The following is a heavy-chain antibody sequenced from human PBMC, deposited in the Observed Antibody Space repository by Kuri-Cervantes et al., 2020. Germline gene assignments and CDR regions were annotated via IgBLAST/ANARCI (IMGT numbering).Heavy chain of an antibody. J-gene: IGHJ6*02. CDR3: AGDLEGYDWGGMDV. D-gene: IGHD5-12*01. CDR1: GYTFTSYD. CDR2: MNPNSGNT. V-gene: IGHV1-8*01. Sequence: ASVKVSCKASGYTFTSYDINWVRQATGQGLEWMGWMNPNSGNTGYAQKFQGRVTMTRNTSISTAYMELSSLRSEDTAVYYCAGDLEGYDWGGMDVWGQGTTVTVSS.